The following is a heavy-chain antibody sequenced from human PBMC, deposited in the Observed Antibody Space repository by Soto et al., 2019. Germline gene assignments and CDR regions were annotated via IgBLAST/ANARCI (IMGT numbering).Heavy chain of an antibody. D-gene: IGHD6-6*01. CDR1: GFTLSGYP. J-gene: IGHJ6*03. CDR3: ARRARPDFYYMDV. CDR2: ISSNGVGT. V-gene: IGHV3-64*01. Sequence: EVQLAESGGGLAQPGGSLRLSCAASGFTLSGYPMDWVRQAPGKGLEYVSGISSNGVGTYYANSVQGRFTISRDNSKNTVYLQMGSLRPEDMAVYYCARRARPDFYYMDVWGKGNTVTVSS.